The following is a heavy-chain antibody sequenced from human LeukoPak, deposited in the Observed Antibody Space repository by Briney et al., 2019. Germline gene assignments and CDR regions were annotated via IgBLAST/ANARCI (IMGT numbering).Heavy chain of an antibody. V-gene: IGHV3-30*02. D-gene: IGHD2-8*01. J-gene: IGHJ4*02. Sequence: GGSLRLSCAASGFTFSSYGMHWVRQAPGKGLEWVAFIRYDGSNKYYADSVKGRFTISRDNSKNTLYLQMNSLRAEDTAVYYCARGDGGETTNGGYYFNYWGQGTLVTVSS. CDR1: GFTFSSYG. CDR3: ARGDGGETTNGGYYFNY. CDR2: IRYDGSNK.